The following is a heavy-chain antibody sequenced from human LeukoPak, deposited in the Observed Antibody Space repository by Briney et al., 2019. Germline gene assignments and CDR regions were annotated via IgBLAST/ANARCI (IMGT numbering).Heavy chain of an antibody. CDR2: INNDGSTT. Sequence: GGSLRLSCAASGFTFSNYWIHWVRQVPGKGLVWVSRINNDGSTTRYADSVKGRFSISRDNAKNTVYLQMSSLRAEDSAVYYCARDGIVLGYYYYGMDVWGRGTTVTVSS. V-gene: IGHV3-74*01. CDR1: GFTFSNYW. J-gene: IGHJ6*02. CDR3: ARDGIVLGYYYYGMDV. D-gene: IGHD2/OR15-2a*01.